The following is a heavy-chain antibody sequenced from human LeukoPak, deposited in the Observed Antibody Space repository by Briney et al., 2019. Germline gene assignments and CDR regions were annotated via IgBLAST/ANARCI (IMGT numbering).Heavy chain of an antibody. V-gene: IGHV1-2*02. CDR1: GYTFTGYY. CDR2: INPNSGGT. Sequence: ASVKVSCKASGYTFTGYYMHWVRQAPGQGLEWMGWINPNSGGTNYAQKLQGRVTMTTDTSTSTAYMELRSLRSDDTAVYYCARDTGAHVLRFLEWLSQPHYYYYYGMDVWGQGTTVTVSS. D-gene: IGHD3-3*01. J-gene: IGHJ6*02. CDR3: ARDTGAHVLRFLEWLSQPHYYYYYGMDV.